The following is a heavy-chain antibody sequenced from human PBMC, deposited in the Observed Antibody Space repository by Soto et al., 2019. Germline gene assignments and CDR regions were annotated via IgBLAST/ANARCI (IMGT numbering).Heavy chain of an antibody. Sequence: QVQLQQWGAGLLKPSETLSLTCAVYGGSFSGYYWSWIRQPPGKGLEWIGEINHSGSTNYNPSLKSRVTISVDTSKSQFSLKLSSVTAADTAVYYCARGRIVVVPAAKHNWFDPWGQGTLVTVSS. CDR1: GGSFSGYY. D-gene: IGHD2-2*01. J-gene: IGHJ5*02. CDR2: INHSGST. CDR3: ARGRIVVVPAAKHNWFDP. V-gene: IGHV4-34*01.